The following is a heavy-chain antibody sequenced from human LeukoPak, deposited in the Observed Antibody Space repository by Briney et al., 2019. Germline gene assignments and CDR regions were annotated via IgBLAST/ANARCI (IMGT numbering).Heavy chain of an antibody. V-gene: IGHV4-39*07. CDR1: GGSISSGSHY. D-gene: IGHD4-17*01. J-gene: IGHJ4*02. CDR2: MHYSGIT. Sequence: KPSETLSLTCIVSGGSISSGSHYWGWIRQPPGKGLEWIGSMHYSGITYYNPSLTGRVTISVDTSKNQFSLKLSSVTAADTAVYYCARAYGDFYFDYWGQGTLVTVSS. CDR3: ARAYGDFYFDY.